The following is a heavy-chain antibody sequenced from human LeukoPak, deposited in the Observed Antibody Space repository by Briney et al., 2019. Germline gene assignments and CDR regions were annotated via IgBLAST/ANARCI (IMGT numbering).Heavy chain of an antibody. CDR2: IIPILGIA. CDR1: GGTFSSYA. J-gene: IGHJ4*02. D-gene: IGHD2-2*01. V-gene: IGHV1-69*04. CDR3: ARDSQLLLFYYFDY. Sequence: ASVKVSCKASGGTFSSYAISWVRQAPGQGLEWMGRIIPILGIANYAQKFQGRVTITADKSTSTAYMELSSLRSEDTAVYYCARDSQLLLFYYFDYWGLGTLVTVSS.